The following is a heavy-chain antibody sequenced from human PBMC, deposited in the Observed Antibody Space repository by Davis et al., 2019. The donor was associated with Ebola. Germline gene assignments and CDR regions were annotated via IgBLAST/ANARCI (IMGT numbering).Heavy chain of an antibody. J-gene: IGHJ4*02. CDR2: ISYDGSNK. D-gene: IGHD3-22*01. CDR3: ATKIDAHSNFDH. CDR1: GFTFSSYA. Sequence: GESLKISCAASGFTFSSYAMHWVRQAPGKGLEWVAVISYDGSNKYYADSVRGRFTISRDNSKNTLYLQMNSLRPEDTAVFYCATKIDAHSNFDHWGQGTLVTVSS. V-gene: IGHV3-30-3*01.